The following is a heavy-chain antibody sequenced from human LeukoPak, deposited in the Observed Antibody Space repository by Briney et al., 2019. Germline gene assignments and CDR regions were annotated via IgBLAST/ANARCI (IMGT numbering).Heavy chain of an antibody. Sequence: SVKVSCKASGGTFTSYAISWVRQAPGQGLERMGRIIPIFGTANYAQKFQGRVTITADKSTSTAYMELSSLRSEDTAVYYCARVSFCSGSSCYAGHDYWGQGTLVTVSS. CDR1: GGTFTSYA. J-gene: IGHJ4*02. CDR2: IIPIFGTA. V-gene: IGHV1-69*06. D-gene: IGHD2-15*01. CDR3: ARVSFCSGSSCYAGHDY.